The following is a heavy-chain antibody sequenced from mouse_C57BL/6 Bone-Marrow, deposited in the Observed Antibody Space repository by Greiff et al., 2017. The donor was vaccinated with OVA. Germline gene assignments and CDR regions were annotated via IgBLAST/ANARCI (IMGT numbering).Heavy chain of an antibody. CDR2: ILPGSGST. D-gene: IGHD1-1*01. Sequence: QVQLQQSGAELMKPGASVKLSCKATGYTFTGYWIEWVKQRPGHGLEWIGEILPGSGSTNYNAKFKGKATFTADTSSNTAYMQLSSLTTEDSAIYYCARWGYYGSSEAMDYWGQGTSVTVSS. CDR1: GYTFTGYW. V-gene: IGHV1-9*01. J-gene: IGHJ4*01. CDR3: ARWGYYGSSEAMDY.